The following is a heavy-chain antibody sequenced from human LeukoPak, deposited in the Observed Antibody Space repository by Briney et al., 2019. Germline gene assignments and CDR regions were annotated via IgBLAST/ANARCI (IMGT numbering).Heavy chain of an antibody. CDR2: IYYSGST. CDR1: GGSISSSSYY. J-gene: IGHJ5*02. D-gene: IGHD2-15*01. CDR3: ARVLLDCSGGSCYSGWFDP. Sequence: SETLSLTCTVSGGSISSSSYYWGWIRQPPGKGLEWIGSIYYSGSTYYNPSLKSRVTISVDTSKNQFSLKLSSVTAADTAVYYCARVLLDCSGGSCYSGWFDPWGQGTLVTVSS. V-gene: IGHV4-39*07.